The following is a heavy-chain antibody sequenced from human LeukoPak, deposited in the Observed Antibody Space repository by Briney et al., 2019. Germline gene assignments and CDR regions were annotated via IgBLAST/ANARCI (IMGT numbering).Heavy chain of an antibody. D-gene: IGHD6-25*01. CDR2: IKSDGSST. CDR1: GFTFSTYW. CDR3: SSRLFD. V-gene: IGHV3-74*01. Sequence: GGSLRLSCAASGFTFSTYWMHWVRQAPGKGLVWVSCIKSDGSSTIYADSVKGRFTISRDNAKSTLYLQMNSLRAEDTAVYYCSSRLFDWGQGTLVTVSS. J-gene: IGHJ4*02.